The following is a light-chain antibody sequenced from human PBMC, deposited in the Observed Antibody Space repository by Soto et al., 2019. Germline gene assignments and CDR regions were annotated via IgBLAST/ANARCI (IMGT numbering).Light chain of an antibody. J-gene: IGKJ4*01. CDR2: DAS. CDR3: QRYHNLLP. CDR1: QDISNY. V-gene: IGKV1-33*01. Sequence: DIQMTQSPSSLSASVGDRVTITCQASQDISNYLNWFQHKPGKAPKLLISDASNLETGVPSRFSGSGSGTDFTFPINPLQSEDFATYYCQRYHNLLPSGGGTKVEIK.